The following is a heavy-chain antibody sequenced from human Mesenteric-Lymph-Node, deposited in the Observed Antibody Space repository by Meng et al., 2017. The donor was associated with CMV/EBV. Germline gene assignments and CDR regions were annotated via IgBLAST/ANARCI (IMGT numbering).Heavy chain of an antibody. D-gene: IGHD6-19*01. CDR2: IKSKTDGGTT. Sequence: GGSLRLSCAASGFTFSSYEMNWVRQAPGKGLEWVGRIKSKTDGGTTDYGAPVKGRFTISRDDSKNTLFLQMNSLKTEDTAVYYCVGGWPPYYFDYWGQGTLVTVSS. CDR3: VGGWPPYYFDY. J-gene: IGHJ4*02. CDR1: GFTFSSYE. V-gene: IGHV3-15*01.